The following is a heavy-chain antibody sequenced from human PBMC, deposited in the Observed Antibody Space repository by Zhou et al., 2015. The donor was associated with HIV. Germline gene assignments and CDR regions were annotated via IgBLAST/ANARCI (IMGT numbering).Heavy chain of an antibody. D-gene: IGHD2-21*01. J-gene: IGHJ4*02. V-gene: IGHV1-46*01. CDR2: MRPSRGSA. CDR1: GYTFTNYN. CDR3: ARRAQEGDASSGFDY. Sequence: QVQLVQSGAEVKNPGASVRISCKASGYTFTNYNVHWVRQAPGQGLEWVGKMRPSRGSAASALRFQGRLTMTADTSTNTVYMELKSLRSEDTAIYYCARRAQEGDASSGFDYWGQGSLVTVSS.